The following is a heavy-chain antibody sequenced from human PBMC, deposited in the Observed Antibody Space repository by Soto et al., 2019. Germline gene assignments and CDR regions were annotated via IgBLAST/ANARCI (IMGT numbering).Heavy chain of an antibody. Sequence: QVPLVQSGAEVKQPGASVKVSCKASGYTFTSYGISWVRQAPGQGLEWMGWISAYNGNTNYAQKLQGRVTMTTDTSTSTAYMELRSLRSDDTAVYYCARVWVRYFDWLHYSMDVWGQGTTVTVSS. J-gene: IGHJ6*02. CDR2: ISAYNGNT. CDR1: GYTFTSYG. V-gene: IGHV1-18*01. CDR3: ARVWVRYFDWLHYSMDV. D-gene: IGHD3-9*01.